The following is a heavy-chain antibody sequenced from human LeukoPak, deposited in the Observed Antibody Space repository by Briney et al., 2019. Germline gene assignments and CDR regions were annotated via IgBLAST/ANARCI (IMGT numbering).Heavy chain of an antibody. D-gene: IGHD3-9*01. CDR1: GSTFSSYS. Sequence: PGGSLRLSCAASGSTFSSYSMNWVRQAPGKGLEWVSSISSSSSYIYYADSVKGRFTISRDNAKNSLYLQMNSLRAEDTAVYYCAATRYFDWLPDYWGQGTLVTVSS. V-gene: IGHV3-21*01. CDR3: AATRYFDWLPDY. J-gene: IGHJ4*02. CDR2: ISSSSSYI.